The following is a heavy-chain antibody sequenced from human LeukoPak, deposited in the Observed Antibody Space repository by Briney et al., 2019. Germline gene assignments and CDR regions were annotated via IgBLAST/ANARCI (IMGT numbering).Heavy chain of an antibody. D-gene: IGHD5-12*01. CDR3: ARLVATTDY. J-gene: IGHJ4*02. CDR2: ISSSSSYI. Sequence: GWALRQSCAASGFTFSSYSMNWVRQAQGKGLGWVSSISSSSSYIYYADSVKGRFTISRDNAKNSLYLQMNSLRAEDTAVYYCARLVATTDYWGQGTLVTVSS. V-gene: IGHV3-21*01. CDR1: GFTFSSYS.